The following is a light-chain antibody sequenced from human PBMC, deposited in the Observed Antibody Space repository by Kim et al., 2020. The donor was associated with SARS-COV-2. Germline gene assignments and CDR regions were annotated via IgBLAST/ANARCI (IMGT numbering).Light chain of an antibody. Sequence: LPASVSGSPGQSITISCTGTSSDVGSYNLVSWYQQHPGKAPKLMIYEVSKRPSGVSNRFSGSKSGNTASLTISGLQAEDEADYYCCSYAGSSTFYV. J-gene: IGLJ1*01. CDR1: SSDVGSYNL. V-gene: IGLV2-23*02. CDR2: EVS. CDR3: CSYAGSSTFYV.